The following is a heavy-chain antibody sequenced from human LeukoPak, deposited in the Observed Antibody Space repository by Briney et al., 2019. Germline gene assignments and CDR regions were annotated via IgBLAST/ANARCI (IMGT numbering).Heavy chain of an antibody. CDR1: GFTVSSSY. J-gene: IGHJ4*02. Sequence: GGSLRLSCAASGFTVSSSYMSWVRQAPGKGLEWVAVIWYDGSNKYYADSVKGRFTISRDNSKNTLYLQMNSLRAEDTAVYYCARDYGSRLGAIRGSFDYWGQGTLVTVSS. D-gene: IGHD2-2*02. CDR2: IWYDGSNK. V-gene: IGHV3-33*08. CDR3: ARDYGSRLGAIRGSFDY.